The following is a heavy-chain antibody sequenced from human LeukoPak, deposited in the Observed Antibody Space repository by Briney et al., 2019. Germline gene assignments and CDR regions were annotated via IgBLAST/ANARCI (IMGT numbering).Heavy chain of an antibody. V-gene: IGHV1-18*01. D-gene: IGHD3-3*01. J-gene: IGHJ3*02. CDR2: ISAYNGNA. CDR1: GYTFTSYG. Sequence: ASVNVSCKASGYTFTSYGISWVRQAPGQGLEWMGWISAYNGNANYAQKLQGRVTMTTDTSTSTAYMELRSLRSDDTAVYYCAREGERITIFGVVINSDAFDIWGQGTMVTVSS. CDR3: AREGERITIFGVVINSDAFDI.